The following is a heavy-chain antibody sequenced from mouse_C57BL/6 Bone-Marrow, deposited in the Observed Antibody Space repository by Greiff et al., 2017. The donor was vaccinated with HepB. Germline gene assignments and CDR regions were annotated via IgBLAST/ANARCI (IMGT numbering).Heavy chain of an antibody. D-gene: IGHD3-2*02. CDR1: GYTFTSYG. CDR2: IYPRSGNT. J-gene: IGHJ2*01. Sequence: VKLQQSGAELARPGASVKLSCKASGYTFTSYGISWVKQRTGQGLEWIGEIYPRSGNTYYNEKFKGKATLTADKSSSTAYMELRSLTSEDSAVYFCARGGTQAGDFDYWGQGTTLTVSS. V-gene: IGHV1-81*01. CDR3: ARGGTQAGDFDY.